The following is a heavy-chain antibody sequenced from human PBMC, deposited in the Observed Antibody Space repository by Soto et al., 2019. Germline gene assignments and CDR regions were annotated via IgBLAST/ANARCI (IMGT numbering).Heavy chain of an antibody. V-gene: IGHV1-8*01. CDR2: MNPNSGNT. CDR3: ARKTGSQLYYYYYMDG. Sequence: ASVKVSCKASGYTFTSYDINWVRQATGQGLEWMGWMNPNSGNTGYAQKFQGRVTMTRNTSISTAYMELSSLRSEDTAVYYCARKTGSQLYYYYYMDGRGKATTVTVAS. CDR1: GYTFTSYD. J-gene: IGHJ6*03. D-gene: IGHD1-1*01.